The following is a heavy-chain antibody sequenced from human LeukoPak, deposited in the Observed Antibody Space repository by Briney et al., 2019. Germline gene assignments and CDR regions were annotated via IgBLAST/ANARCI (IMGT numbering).Heavy chain of an antibody. CDR3: ARDYYDSSGYRELRL. CDR1: GFTFSSYS. Sequence: KSGGSLRLSCAASGFTFSSYSMNWVRQAPGKGLEWVSSISSSSSYIYYADSVKGRFTISRDNAKNSLYLQMNSLRAEDTAVYYCARDYYDSSGYRELRLWGQGTLVTVSS. J-gene: IGHJ4*02. D-gene: IGHD3-22*01. CDR2: ISSSSSYI. V-gene: IGHV3-21*01.